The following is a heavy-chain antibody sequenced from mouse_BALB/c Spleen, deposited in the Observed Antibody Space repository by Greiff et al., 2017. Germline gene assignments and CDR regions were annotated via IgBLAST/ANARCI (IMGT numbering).Heavy chain of an antibody. CDR3: ARGIRGFAY. D-gene: IGHD2-4*01. Sequence: DVKLVESGGGLVQPGGSLKLSCAASGFTFSSYTMSWVRQTPEKRLEWVAYISNGGGSTYYPDTVKGRFTISRDNAKNTLYLQMSSLKSEDTAMYYCARGIRGFAYWGQGTLVTVSA. V-gene: IGHV5-12-2*01. CDR2: ISNGGGST. CDR1: GFTFSSYT. J-gene: IGHJ3*01.